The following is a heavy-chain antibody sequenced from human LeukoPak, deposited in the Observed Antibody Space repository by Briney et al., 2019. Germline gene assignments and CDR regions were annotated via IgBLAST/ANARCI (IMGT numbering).Heavy chain of an antibody. Sequence: GGSLRLSCAASGFTFSSYNMNWVRQAPGKGLEWVSSISSSSSYIYYADSVKGRFTISRDNAKNSLYLQMNSLRAEDTAVYYCAVTPRSKLVPFDYWGQGTLVTVSS. J-gene: IGHJ4*02. CDR3: AVTPRSKLVPFDY. CDR1: GFTFSSYN. V-gene: IGHV3-21*01. D-gene: IGHD6-13*01. CDR2: ISSSSSYI.